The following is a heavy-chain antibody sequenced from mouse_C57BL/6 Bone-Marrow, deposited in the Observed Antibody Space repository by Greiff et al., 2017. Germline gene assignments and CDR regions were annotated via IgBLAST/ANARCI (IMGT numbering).Heavy chain of an antibody. Sequence: EVQLQQSGPELVKPGASVKISCKASGYTFTDYYMNWVKQSHGKSLEWIGDINPNNGGTSYNQKFKGKATLTVDKSSSTAYMELRSLTSEDSAVYYCARDTTVVHFDYWGQGTTLTVSS. V-gene: IGHV1-26*01. CDR2: INPNNGGT. CDR3: ARDTTVVHFDY. D-gene: IGHD1-1*01. J-gene: IGHJ2*01. CDR1: GYTFTDYY.